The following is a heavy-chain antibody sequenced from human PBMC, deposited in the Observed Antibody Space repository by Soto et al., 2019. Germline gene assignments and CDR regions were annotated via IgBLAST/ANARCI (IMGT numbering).Heavy chain of an antibody. CDR2: IYYSGST. J-gene: IGHJ5*02. Sequence: LSLTCTVSGDSILSSSYYWGWIRHPPGKGLECIGSIYYSGSTYYNPSLKSRVPISVYTSKNQFSLKLSSVTAADTAVYYCATNPLAWGQGTLVTVSS. CDR3: ATNPLA. V-gene: IGHV4-39*01. CDR1: GDSILSSSYY.